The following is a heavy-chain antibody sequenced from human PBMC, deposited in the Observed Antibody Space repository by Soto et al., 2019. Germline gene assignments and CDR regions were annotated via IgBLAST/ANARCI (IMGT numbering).Heavy chain of an antibody. CDR1: GFTFGSYS. D-gene: IGHD1-26*01. Sequence: EVQLLESGGGLVQPGGSLRLSCAASGFTFGSYSMGWVRQAPGKGLEWVSSITGSGTKTHYADSVKGLFSVSRDNSKNTLYLQMDSLRVEDSAVYYCSKYLLVSTPYFAYWCQGTQVTVSS. J-gene: IGHJ4*02. V-gene: IGHV3-23*01. CDR3: SKYLLVSTPYFAY. CDR2: ITGSGTKT.